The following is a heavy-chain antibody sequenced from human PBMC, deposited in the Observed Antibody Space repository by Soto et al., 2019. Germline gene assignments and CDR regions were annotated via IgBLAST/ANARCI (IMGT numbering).Heavy chain of an antibody. CDR3: ARGYSSSSRGDY. D-gene: IGHD6-6*01. J-gene: IGHJ4*02. V-gene: IGHV1-18*01. CDR1: GYTFTSYG. CDR2: INTYDGNT. Sequence: QVQLVQSGAEVKKPGASVKVSCKASGYTFTSYGITWVRQAPGQGLDWRGWINTYDGNTNFAQKFQGRVTMTTDTSTSTVYMELRSLTSDDTAVYYCARGYSSSSRGDYWGQGTLVTVSS.